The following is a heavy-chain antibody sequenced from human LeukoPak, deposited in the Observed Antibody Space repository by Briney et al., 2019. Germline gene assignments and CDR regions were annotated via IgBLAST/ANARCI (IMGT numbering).Heavy chain of an antibody. J-gene: IGHJ3*02. D-gene: IGHD5-24*01. CDR3: ARGRDGYNLVDAFDI. Sequence: GGSLRLSCAASGFTFSRYWMSWVRQAPGKGLEWVANIKKDGSEKYYVDSVKGRFTISRDNAKNSLYLQMNSLRAEDTAVYYCARGRDGYNLVDAFDIWGQGIMVTVSS. V-gene: IGHV3-7*01. CDR1: GFTFSRYW. CDR2: IKKDGSEK.